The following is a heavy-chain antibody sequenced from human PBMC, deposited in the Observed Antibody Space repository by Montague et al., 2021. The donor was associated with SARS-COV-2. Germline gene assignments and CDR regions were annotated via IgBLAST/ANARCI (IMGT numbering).Heavy chain of an antibody. Sequence: PALVKPTQTLTLTCTFSGFSLNTSGMCVSWIRQPPGKALEWLALIDWDEDQYYSTSLKTRLTISKDTSKNQVVLTMTNMDPTDTATYYCARSYGDYRDSYFDYWGQGTLVTVSS. CDR1: GFSLNTSGMC. CDR2: IDWDEDQ. D-gene: IGHD4-17*01. CDR3: ARSYGDYRDSYFDY. J-gene: IGHJ4*02. V-gene: IGHV2-70*01.